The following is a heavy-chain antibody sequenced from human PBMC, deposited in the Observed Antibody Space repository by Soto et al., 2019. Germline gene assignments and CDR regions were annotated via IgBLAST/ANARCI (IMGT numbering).Heavy chain of an antibody. D-gene: IGHD5-18*01. CDR3: ACIFSGGYGYGFYCYGMDV. CDR1: GGSVSGNSYS. Sequence: SETLSLTCTVSGGSVSGNSYSWGWVRQYPGKGKEWIGTIYSNDNTHYNPSLLSRVTISVDTSKNEFSLKLSSVTVADTAVYYFACIFSGGYGYGFYCYGMDVWGQGTTVTVSS. J-gene: IGHJ6*02. CDR2: IYSNDNT. V-gene: IGHV4-39*01.